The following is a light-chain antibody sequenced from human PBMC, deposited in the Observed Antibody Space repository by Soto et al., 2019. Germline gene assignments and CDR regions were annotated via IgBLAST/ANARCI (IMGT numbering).Light chain of an antibody. Sequence: DIQMTQSPSTLSASVGDRVTITCRASQSISSWLAWYQQKPGKAPKILIYDASSLESGVPSRFRGSGSGTECTLTISRLEPEDFEVYYCQQRSNWPPAFGPGTKVDIK. CDR3: QQRSNWPPA. J-gene: IGKJ3*01. V-gene: IGKV1-5*01. CDR1: QSISSW. CDR2: DAS.